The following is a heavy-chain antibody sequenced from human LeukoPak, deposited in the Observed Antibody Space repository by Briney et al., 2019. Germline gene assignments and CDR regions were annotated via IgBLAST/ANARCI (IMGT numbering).Heavy chain of an antibody. Sequence: QTGGSLRLSCAASGFTFSTYAMSWVRQAPGKGLEWVSGISGSGGSTYYADSVKGRFTITRDNSKNTLYLQMDSLRAEDTAVYYCAKDRLSANPYYFEYWGQGTLVTVSS. D-gene: IGHD3-16*01. CDR2: ISGSGGST. CDR3: AKDRLSANPYYFEY. CDR1: GFTFSTYA. J-gene: IGHJ4*02. V-gene: IGHV3-23*01.